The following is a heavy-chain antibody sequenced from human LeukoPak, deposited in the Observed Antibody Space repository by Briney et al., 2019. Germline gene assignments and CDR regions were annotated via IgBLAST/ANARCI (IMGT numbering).Heavy chain of an antibody. CDR1: GYILTNYY. CDR3: AQAHQLSAFDF. J-gene: IGHJ3*01. D-gene: IGHD1-1*01. CDR2: INPHSSDT. Sequence: ASVKVSCKASGYILTNYYMHWVRQAPGQGLEWMGWINPHSSDTKYAPKFRGRVTWTRDTSLNTTYMELSSLTSEDTATYYCAQAHQLSAFDFWGQGTLVTVSS. V-gene: IGHV1/OR15-1*04.